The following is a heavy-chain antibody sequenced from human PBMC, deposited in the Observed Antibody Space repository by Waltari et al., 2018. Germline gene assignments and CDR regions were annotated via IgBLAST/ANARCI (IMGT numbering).Heavy chain of an antibody. V-gene: IGHV4-39*07. CDR1: GCSISSSSYY. CDR2: IYYSGST. CDR3: ARREIANSNDAFDI. Sequence: QLQLQESGPGLVKPSETLSLTCTVSGCSISSSSYYWGWIRQPPGKGLEWIGGIYYSGSTYYNPSLKSRVTISVDTSKNQFSLKLSSVTAADTAVYYCARREIANSNDAFDIWGQGTMVTVSS. D-gene: IGHD6-13*01. J-gene: IGHJ3*02.